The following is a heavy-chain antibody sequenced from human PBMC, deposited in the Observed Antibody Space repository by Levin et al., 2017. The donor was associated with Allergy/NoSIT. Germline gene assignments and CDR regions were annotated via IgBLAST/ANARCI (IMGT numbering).Heavy chain of an antibody. Sequence: PGGSLRLSCAASGFTFDDYAMHWVRQAPGKGLEWVSGISWNSGSIGYADSVKGRFTISRDNAKNSLYLQMNSLRTADTALYYCARDNIGLPDAFDIWGQGTMVSVSS. V-gene: IGHV3-9*01. J-gene: IGHJ3*02. CDR1: GFTFDDYA. CDR2: ISWNSGSI. CDR3: ARDNIGLPDAFDI. D-gene: IGHD3-10*01.